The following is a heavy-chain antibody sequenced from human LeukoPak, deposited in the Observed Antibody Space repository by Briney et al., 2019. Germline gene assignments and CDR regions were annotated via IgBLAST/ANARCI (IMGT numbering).Heavy chain of an antibody. CDR3: ARYCSGASCYSGVDY. CDR1: GFTFSSYA. Sequence: GGSLRLSCAASGFTFSSYAMSWVRQAPGKGLEWVSLISGSGGSTYYADSVKGRFTISRDNSKNTLYLQMSSLRAEDTAVYYCARYCSGASCYSGVDYWGQGTLVPVSS. CDR2: ISGSGGST. J-gene: IGHJ4*02. V-gene: IGHV3-23*01. D-gene: IGHD2-15*01.